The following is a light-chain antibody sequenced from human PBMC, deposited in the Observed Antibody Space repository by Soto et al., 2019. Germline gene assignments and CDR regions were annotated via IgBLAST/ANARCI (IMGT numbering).Light chain of an antibody. V-gene: IGKV3-20*01. CDR1: QSVSSSY. Sequence: EIVLKMSPGTLSLSPGERATLSCRASQSVSSSYLAWYQQKPGQAPRLLIYGASSRATGIPDRFSGSGSGTDFTLTISRLEPEDFAVYYCQQYGSSPFTFGPGTKVD. CDR2: GAS. CDR3: QQYGSSPFT. J-gene: IGKJ3*01.